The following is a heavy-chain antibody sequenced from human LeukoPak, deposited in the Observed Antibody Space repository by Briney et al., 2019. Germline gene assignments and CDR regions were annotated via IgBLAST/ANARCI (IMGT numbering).Heavy chain of an antibody. Sequence: GGSLRLSCATSGFPFSDFSMTWVRQAPGKGLEWISTTNSGGTSTYYAESVKGRFTISRDNSKNALYLQMSSLRVEDTAIYYCARQSYARSLGEGGPGTLVTVSS. CDR2: TNSGGTST. J-gene: IGHJ4*02. CDR3: ARQSYARSLGE. V-gene: IGHV3-23*01. D-gene: IGHD2-8*01. CDR1: GFPFSDFS.